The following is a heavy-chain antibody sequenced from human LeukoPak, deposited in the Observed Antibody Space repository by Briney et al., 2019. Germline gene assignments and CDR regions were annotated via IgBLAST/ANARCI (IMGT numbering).Heavy chain of an antibody. D-gene: IGHD3-22*01. CDR3: ASGHYDSSGYSVIDY. J-gene: IGHJ4*02. V-gene: IGHV3-53*01. CDR1: GFTVSSNY. Sequence: GGSLRLSCAASGFTVSSNYMSWVRQAPGKGPEWVSLIYSGGSTYYADSVKGRFTISRDISKNTLYLQMNSLRAEDTAVYYCASGHYDSSGYSVIDYWGQGTLVTVSS. CDR2: IYSGGST.